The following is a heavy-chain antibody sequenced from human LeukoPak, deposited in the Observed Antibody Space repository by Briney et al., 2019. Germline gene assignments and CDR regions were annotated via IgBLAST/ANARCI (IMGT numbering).Heavy chain of an antibody. J-gene: IGHJ4*02. V-gene: IGHV4-4*08. CDR2: IYTSGST. D-gene: IGHD4-17*01. Sequence: PSETLSLTCTVSGGSISSYYWSWIRQPPGKGLEWIGRIYTSGSTNYNPSLKSRVTISVDTSKNQFSLKLSSVTAADTAVYYCASNPVTTILGSLRRSGALDYWGQGTLVTVSS. CDR3: ASNPVTTILGSLRRSGALDY. CDR1: GGSISSYY.